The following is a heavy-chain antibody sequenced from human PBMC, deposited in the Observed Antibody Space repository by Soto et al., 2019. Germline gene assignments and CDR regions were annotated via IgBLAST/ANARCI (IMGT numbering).Heavy chain of an antibody. CDR3: ARDRGVAPPVAGNTHYYYYMDV. CDR2: ISAYNGNT. V-gene: IGHV1-18*01. Sequence: QDQLVQSGVEVKKPGASVKVSCKASGYSFTNYGITWVRQAPGQGFEWMGWISAYNGNTNYAQKFNGRVTMTTDASTSTAYLELRSLRSDDTAVYYCARDRGVAPPVAGNTHYYYYMDVWGKGTTVTVSS. J-gene: IGHJ6*03. D-gene: IGHD6-19*01. CDR1: GYSFTNYG.